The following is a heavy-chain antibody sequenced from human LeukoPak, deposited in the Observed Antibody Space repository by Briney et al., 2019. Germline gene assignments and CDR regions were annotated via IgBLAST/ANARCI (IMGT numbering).Heavy chain of an antibody. J-gene: IGHJ4*02. CDR1: GGSISTYY. Sequence: SETLSLTCTVSGGSISTYYWSWIRQPPGKGLEWIGYICHSGSTNYNPSLKSRVTISVDTSKNQFSLNLSSVTAADTAVYYCARLLSGSTTWHIDYWGQGTLVTVST. V-gene: IGHV4-59*08. D-gene: IGHD2-2*01. CDR2: ICHSGST. CDR3: ARLLSGSTTWHIDY.